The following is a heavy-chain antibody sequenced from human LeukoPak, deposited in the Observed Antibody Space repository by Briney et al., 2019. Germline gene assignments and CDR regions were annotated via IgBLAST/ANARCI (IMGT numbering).Heavy chain of an antibody. CDR2: IYYSGST. CDR3: ARLGYCSSTSCFWFDP. D-gene: IGHD2-2*01. CDR1: GGSVSSGSYY. Sequence: PSETLSLTCTVSGGSVSSGSYYWSWIRQPPGKGLEWIGYIYYSGSTNYNPSLKSRVTISVDTSKNQFSLKLSSVTAADTAVYYCARLGYCSSTSCFWFDPWGQGTLVTVSS. V-gene: IGHV4-61*01. J-gene: IGHJ5*02.